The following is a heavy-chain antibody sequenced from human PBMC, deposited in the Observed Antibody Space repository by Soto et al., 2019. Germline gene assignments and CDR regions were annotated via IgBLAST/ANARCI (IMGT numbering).Heavy chain of an antibody. CDR1: GGSISSGGHY. J-gene: IGHJ6*02. CDR3: ARDLTRVSGYFYYYCGMDV. Sequence: QVQLQESGPGLVKPSQTLSLTCTVSGGSISSGGHYWSWIRQHPGKGLEWIGYIYSSGSTYYNPSIKSRVTISVDTSKNQCFLKLSSVTAADTAVYYCARDLTRVSGYFYYYCGMDVWGQGTTVTVSS. V-gene: IGHV4-31*03. D-gene: IGHD3-3*01. CDR2: IYSSGST.